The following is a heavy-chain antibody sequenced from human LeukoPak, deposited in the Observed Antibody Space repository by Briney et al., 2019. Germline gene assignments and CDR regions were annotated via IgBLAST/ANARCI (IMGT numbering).Heavy chain of an antibody. Sequence: GGSLRLSWAASGFTFSSYSMNWVRQAPGKGLEWGSYISSSSSTIYYADSVKGRFTISRDNAKNSLYLQMNSLRAEDTAVYYCAREMGSSYAGFDYWGQGTLVTVSS. CDR1: GFTFSSYS. CDR3: AREMGSSYAGFDY. V-gene: IGHV3-48*01. D-gene: IGHD6-6*01. CDR2: ISSSSSTI. J-gene: IGHJ4*02.